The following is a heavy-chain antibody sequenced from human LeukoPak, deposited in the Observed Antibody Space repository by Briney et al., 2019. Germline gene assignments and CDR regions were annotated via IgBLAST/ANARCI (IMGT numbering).Heavy chain of an antibody. CDR3: VKGSGSSGYYPLNY. J-gene: IGHJ4*02. Sequence: GGSLRLSCAASGFTFSSYAMTWVRQAPGKGLERVSAVTDSGDKVFYADSVKGRFTISRDNSKNTLYLQTSSLRVEDTAVYYCVKGSGSSGYYPLNYWGQGTLVTVSS. D-gene: IGHD3-22*01. CDR2: VTDSGDKV. CDR1: GFTFSSYA. V-gene: IGHV3-23*01.